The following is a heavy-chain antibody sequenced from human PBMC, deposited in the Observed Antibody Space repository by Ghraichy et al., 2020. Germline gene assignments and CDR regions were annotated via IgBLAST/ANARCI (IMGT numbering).Heavy chain of an antibody. CDR2: INHSGST. CDR3: ARARIVVVPAAGIGYYYYYGMDV. D-gene: IGHD2-2*01. CDR1: GGSFSGYY. Sequence: SETLSLTCAVYGGSFSGYYWSWIRQPPGKGREGIGEINHSGSTNYNPSLKSRVTISVDTSKNQFSLKLSSVTAADTAVYYCARARIVVVPAAGIGYYYYYGMDVWGQGTTVTVSS. V-gene: IGHV4-34*01. J-gene: IGHJ6*02.